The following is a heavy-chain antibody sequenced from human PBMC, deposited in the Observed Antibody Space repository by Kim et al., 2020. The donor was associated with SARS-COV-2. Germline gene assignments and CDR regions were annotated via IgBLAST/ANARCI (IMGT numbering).Heavy chain of an antibody. J-gene: IGHJ4*02. CDR2: SYI. CDR3: ARGWSWDDY. D-gene: IGHD1-26*01. V-gene: IGHV3-21*01. Sequence: SYINYADSVKGRFTISRDNAKNSLYLQMNSLRAEDTAVYYCARGWSWDDYWGQGTLVTVSS.